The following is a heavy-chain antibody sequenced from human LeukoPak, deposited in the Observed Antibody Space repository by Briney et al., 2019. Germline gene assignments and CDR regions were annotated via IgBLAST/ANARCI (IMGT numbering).Heavy chain of an antibody. CDR1: AFTFSSYA. J-gene: IGHJ4*02. V-gene: IGHV3-23*01. CDR3: AKHRFESGGYHSTD. D-gene: IGHD3-22*01. CDR2: ISGNGGST. Sequence: PGGSLRLSCAASAFTFSSYAMSWVRQAPGKGLEWVSGISGNGGSTNYADSVKGRFTISRDNPKNTLYLRMNSLRAEDTAVYYCAKHRFESGGYHSTDWGQGTLVTVSS.